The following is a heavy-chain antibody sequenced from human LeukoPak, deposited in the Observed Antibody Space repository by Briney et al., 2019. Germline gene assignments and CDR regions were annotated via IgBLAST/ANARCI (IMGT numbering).Heavy chain of an antibody. CDR3: GSSSSVYYYHGLDV. J-gene: IGHJ6*02. CDR1: GLTFSNAW. Sequence: GGSLRLSCAASGLTFSNAWMSWVRQAPGKGLEWVSVIYSVGSTYYADSVKGRFTISRHNSKNTLYLQMNSLRAEDTAVYYCGSSSSVYYYHGLDVWGQGTTVTVSS. CDR2: IYSVGST. V-gene: IGHV3-53*04. D-gene: IGHD6-6*01.